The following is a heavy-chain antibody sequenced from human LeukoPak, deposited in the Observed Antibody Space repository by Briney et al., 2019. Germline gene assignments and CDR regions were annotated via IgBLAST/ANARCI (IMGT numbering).Heavy chain of an antibody. D-gene: IGHD6-13*01. CDR3: ARDRGSWYGFDP. CDR1: RDSASSNIAA. J-gene: IGHJ5*02. CDR2: TYYRSKWYN. V-gene: IGHV6-1*01. Sequence: SQTLSLTCAMSRDSASSNIAAWNWTRHSPSRGLEWLGRTYYRSKWYNDYAVSVNSRITINPDTSKNQFSLQLNSVTPEDTAVYYCARDRGSWYGFDPGGQGNLVTVSA.